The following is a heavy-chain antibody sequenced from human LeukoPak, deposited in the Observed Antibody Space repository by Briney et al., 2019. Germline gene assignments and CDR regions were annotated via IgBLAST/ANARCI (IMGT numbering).Heavy chain of an antibody. CDR1: GLIFRSYW. CDR3: ARERDGRFFDY. V-gene: IGHV3-7*01. J-gene: IGHJ4*02. D-gene: IGHD5-24*01. CDR2: INQDGSEK. Sequence: GGSLRLSCAVSGLIFRSYWMSWVRQAPGRGLEWVANINQDGSEKYFVDSVKGRFTISRDNAKNSLHLQMNTLRAEDTAVYYCARERDGRFFDYWGQGTLVTVSS.